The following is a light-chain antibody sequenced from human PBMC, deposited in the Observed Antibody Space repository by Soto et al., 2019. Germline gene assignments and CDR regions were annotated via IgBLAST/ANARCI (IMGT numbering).Light chain of an antibody. J-gene: IGLJ3*02. Sequence: QSVLTQPPSASGTPGQRVTISCSGSSSNIGSNYVYWYQQLPRMAPKLLIYRNNQRPSGVPDRFSGSKSGTSASLAISGLRSEDEADYHCATWHGSLSGPVFSGGNKLTVL. CDR2: RNN. CDR3: ATWHGSLSGPV. V-gene: IGLV1-47*01. CDR1: SSNIGSNY.